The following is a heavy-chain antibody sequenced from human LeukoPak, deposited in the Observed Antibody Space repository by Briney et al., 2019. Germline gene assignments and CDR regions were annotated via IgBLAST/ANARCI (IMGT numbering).Heavy chain of an antibody. J-gene: IGHJ4*02. V-gene: IGHV4-39*01. CDR2: IYYSGST. D-gene: IGHD1-1*01. CDR3: ARRTTTGTTDY. CDR1: GGSISSSSYY. Sequence: SETLSLTCTVSGGSISSSSYYWGWIRQPLGKGLEWIGSIYYSGSTYYNPSLKSRVTISVDTSKNQFSLKLSSVTAADTAVYYCARRTTTGTTDYWGQGTLVTVSS.